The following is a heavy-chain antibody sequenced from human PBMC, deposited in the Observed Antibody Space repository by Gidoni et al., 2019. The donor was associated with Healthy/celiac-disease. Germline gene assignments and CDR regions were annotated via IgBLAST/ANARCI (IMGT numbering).Heavy chain of an antibody. J-gene: IGHJ6*02. CDR1: GFTFSSYG. CDR2: ISYDGSNK. D-gene: IGHD6-19*01. V-gene: IGHV3-30*03. Sequence: QVQLVESGGGVVQPGRSLRLSCAASGFTFSSYGMHWVRQAPGKGLEWVAVISYDGSNKYYADSVKGRFTISRDNSKNTLYRQMNSLRAEDTAVYYCARIAVAGGKGVYYYGMDVWGQGTTVTVSS. CDR3: ARIAVAGGKGVYYYGMDV.